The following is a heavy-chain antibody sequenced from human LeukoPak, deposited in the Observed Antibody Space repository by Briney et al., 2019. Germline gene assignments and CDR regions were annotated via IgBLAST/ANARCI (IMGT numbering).Heavy chain of an antibody. V-gene: IGHV4-34*01. J-gene: IGHJ4*02. Sequence: SETLSLTCAVYGGSFSGYYWSWIRQPPGKGLEWIGEINHSGSTNYNPSLKSRVTISVDTSKNQFSLKLSSVTAADTAVYYCARGPYVLRYFDLSHYFDYWGQGTLVTVSS. CDR1: GGSFSGYY. CDR2: INHSGST. CDR3: ARGPYVLRYFDLSHYFDY. D-gene: IGHD3-9*01.